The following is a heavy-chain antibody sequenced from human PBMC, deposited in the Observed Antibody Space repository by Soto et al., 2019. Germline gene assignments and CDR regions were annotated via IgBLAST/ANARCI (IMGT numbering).Heavy chain of an antibody. Sequence: VGSLRLSCAASGFTFSSYATSWVRQAPGKGLEWISSISDTGGNTYYADSMKGRFTISRDNSKNTLYLQMNSLRAEDTAVYYCAKAGPNSHGRNYFDHWGQGTLVTVSS. V-gene: IGHV3-23*01. D-gene: IGHD1-26*01. J-gene: IGHJ4*02. CDR1: GFTFSSYA. CDR2: ISDTGGNT. CDR3: AKAGPNSHGRNYFDH.